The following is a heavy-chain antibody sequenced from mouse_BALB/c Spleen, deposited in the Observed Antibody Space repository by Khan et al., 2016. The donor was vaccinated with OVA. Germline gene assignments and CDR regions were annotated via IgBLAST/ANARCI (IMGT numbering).Heavy chain of an antibody. CDR1: GYTFITAG. V-gene: IGHV9-4*02. CDR2: INTHSGVP. J-gene: IGHJ4*01. Sequence: QIQLVQSGPELKKPGETVRISCKASGYTFITAGMQWVQKMPGKGLKWIGWINTHSGVPKYAEDFKGRFAFSLETSASTVYLQITNLQNEDTATYFCARGGAAYYRNDGGAMDYGGQGTSVTVSS. CDR3: ARGGAAYYRNDGGAMDY. D-gene: IGHD2-14*01.